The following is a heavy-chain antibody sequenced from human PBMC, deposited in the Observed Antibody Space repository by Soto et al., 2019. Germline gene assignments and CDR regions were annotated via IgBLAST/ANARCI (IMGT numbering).Heavy chain of an antibody. J-gene: IGHJ6*02. Sequence: GGSLRLSCAASRFTFSSYSMNWVRQAPGKGLEWVSSISSSSSYIYYADSVKGRFTISRDNAKNSLYLQMNSLRAEDTAVYYCARVRLVRFNSYYYDMDVWGQGTTVTVSS. V-gene: IGHV3-21*01. CDR2: ISSSSSYI. CDR1: RFTFSSYS. D-gene: IGHD2-2*01. CDR3: ARVRLVRFNSYYYDMDV.